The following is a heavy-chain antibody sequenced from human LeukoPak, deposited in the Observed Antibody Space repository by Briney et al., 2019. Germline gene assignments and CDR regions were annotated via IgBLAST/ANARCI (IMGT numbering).Heavy chain of an antibody. J-gene: IGHJ4*02. CDR2: ISGSGGST. V-gene: IGHV3-23*01. CDR3: AKATPWVDGYDSYYFDY. Sequence: PGGSLRLSCAASGFTFSSYAMSWVRQAPGKGLEWVSAISGSGGSTYYADSVKGRFTISRDNSKNTVYLQMNSLRAEDTAVYYCAKATPWVDGYDSYYFDYWGQGTLVTVSS. CDR1: GFTFSSYA. D-gene: IGHD5-12*01.